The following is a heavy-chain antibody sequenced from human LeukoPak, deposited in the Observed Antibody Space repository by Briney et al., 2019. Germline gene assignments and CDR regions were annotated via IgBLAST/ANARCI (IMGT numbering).Heavy chain of an antibody. CDR3: VRDRSYGAFDY. CDR1: GFTFSSYS. D-gene: IGHD5-18*01. J-gene: IGHJ4*02. V-gene: IGHV3-48*04. Sequence: GGSLRLSCAASGFTFSSYSMNWVRQAPGKGLEWVSYISSCSSTIYYADSVRGRFTISRDNAKNSLYLQMNSLRAEDTAFYHCVRDRSYGAFDYWGQGTLVTVSS. CDR2: ISSCSSTI.